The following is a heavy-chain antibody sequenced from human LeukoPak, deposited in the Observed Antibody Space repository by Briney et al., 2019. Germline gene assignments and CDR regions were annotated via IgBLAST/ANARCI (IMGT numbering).Heavy chain of an antibody. Sequence: GKSLKISCKGSGYSFTSYWIGWVRQMPGKGLEWMGIIYSGDSDTTYSPSFQGQVTISADKSISTAYLQWSSLKASDTAMYYCARPNPHYCSGGSCYSGVYYFDYWGQGTLVTVSS. CDR3: ARPNPHYCSGGSCYSGVYYFDY. V-gene: IGHV5-51*01. J-gene: IGHJ4*02. CDR2: IYSGDSDT. D-gene: IGHD2-15*01. CDR1: GYSFTSYW.